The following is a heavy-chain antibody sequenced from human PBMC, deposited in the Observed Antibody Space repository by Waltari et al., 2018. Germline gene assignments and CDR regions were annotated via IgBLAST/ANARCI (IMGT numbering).Heavy chain of an antibody. D-gene: IGHD1-7*01. CDR2: VSAKSYFT. CDR1: GFVFRPYA. J-gene: IGHJ4*02. Sequence: EVQLLESGGGLVQPGGSVNLSRVASGFVFRPYAMTWVRQAPGKGLEWVSGVSAKSYFTNYADSVKGRFTISRDNSKNTLYLQMNSLRVEDAALYYCARYISRGRELMSWGQGTLVTVSS. CDR3: ARYISRGRELMS. V-gene: IGHV3-23*01.